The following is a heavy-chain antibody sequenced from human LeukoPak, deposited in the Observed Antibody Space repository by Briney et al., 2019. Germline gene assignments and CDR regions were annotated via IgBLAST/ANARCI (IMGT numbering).Heavy chain of an antibody. D-gene: IGHD3-10*01. CDR3: ARSATVIGGFDY. CDR1: GYSFTSYW. Sequence: GESLKISCKGSGYSFTSYWIGWVRQMPGKGLEWLGIIYSGDADTRYSPSFQGQVTISADRSISTAYLQWSSLKASDTAMYYCARSATVIGGFDYWGQGTLVTVSS. V-gene: IGHV5-51*01. J-gene: IGHJ4*02. CDR2: IYSGDADT.